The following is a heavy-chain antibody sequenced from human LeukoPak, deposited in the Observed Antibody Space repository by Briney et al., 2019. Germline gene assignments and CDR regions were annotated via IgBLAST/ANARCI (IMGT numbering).Heavy chain of an antibody. Sequence: GGSLRLSCAASGFTFSSYEMNWVRQAPGKGLEWVSYISSSGSTIYYADSVKGRSTISRDNAKNSLYLQMNSLRAEDTAVYYCARAGYYYDSSGYQFDYWGQGTLVTVSS. J-gene: IGHJ4*02. D-gene: IGHD3-22*01. CDR1: GFTFSSYE. V-gene: IGHV3-48*03. CDR2: ISSSGSTI. CDR3: ARAGYYYDSSGYQFDY.